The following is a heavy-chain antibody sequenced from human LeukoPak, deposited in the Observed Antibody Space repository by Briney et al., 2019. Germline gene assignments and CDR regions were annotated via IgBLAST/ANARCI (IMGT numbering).Heavy chain of an antibody. CDR2: IIGSAVNT. Sequence: PGGSLRLSCAASGFTFSSYATSWVRPAPGKGLEGVSTIIGSAVNTYYADSVKGRFTISRDDSKNTVYLQMNSLRAEDTAVYSCAKYTSGTSYRGLDQWGQGTLVTVSS. J-gene: IGHJ4*02. CDR1: GFTFSSYA. D-gene: IGHD3-10*01. V-gene: IGHV3-23*01. CDR3: AKYTSGTSYRGLDQ.